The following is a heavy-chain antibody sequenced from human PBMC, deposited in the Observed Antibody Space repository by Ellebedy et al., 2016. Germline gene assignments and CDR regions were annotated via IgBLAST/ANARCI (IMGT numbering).Heavy chain of an antibody. Sequence: GESLKISCAASGFTFSSYGMHWVRQAPGKGLEWVAVIWYDGSNKYYADSVKGRFTISRDNSKNTLYLQMNSLRAGDTAVYYCARGYCSSTSCYRDLGYYYYMDVWGKGTTVTVSS. CDR1: GFTFSSYG. V-gene: IGHV3-33*01. D-gene: IGHD2-2*02. CDR3: ARGYCSSTSCYRDLGYYYYMDV. J-gene: IGHJ6*03. CDR2: IWYDGSNK.